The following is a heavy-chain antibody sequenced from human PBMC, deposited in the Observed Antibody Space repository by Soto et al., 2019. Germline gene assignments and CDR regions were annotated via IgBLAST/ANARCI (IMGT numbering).Heavy chain of an antibody. CDR3: ARDDAGIAAAVAFDI. J-gene: IGHJ3*02. CDR2: INPNSGGT. V-gene: IGHV1-2*04. D-gene: IGHD6-13*01. Sequence: ASVNVSCKASGYTITVYYMHWVRQAPRQGLEWMGWINPNSGGTNYAQKFQGWVTMTRDTSISTAYMELSRLRSDDTAVYYCARDDAGIAAAVAFDIWGQGTMVTVSS. CDR1: GYTITVYY.